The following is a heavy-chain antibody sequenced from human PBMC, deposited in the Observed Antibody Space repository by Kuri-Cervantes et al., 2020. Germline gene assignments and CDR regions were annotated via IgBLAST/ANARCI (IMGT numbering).Heavy chain of an antibody. Sequence: GESLKISCAASGFTFSSYEVNWVRQAPGKGLEWVSYISSSGSTIYYADSVKGRFTISRDNAKKSLDLQMNSLRAEDTAVYYCASQGDLGYWGQGTLVTVSS. CDR1: GFTFSSYE. CDR2: ISSSGSTI. D-gene: IGHD3-16*01. V-gene: IGHV3-48*03. CDR3: ASQGDLGY. J-gene: IGHJ4*02.